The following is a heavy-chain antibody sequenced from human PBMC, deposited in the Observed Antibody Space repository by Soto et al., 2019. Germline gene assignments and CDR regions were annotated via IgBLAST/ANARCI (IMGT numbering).Heavy chain of an antibody. D-gene: IGHD3-3*01. CDR1: VGSVSSSSYY. CDR3: GRLEGLATISYYFDY. J-gene: IGHJ4*02. Sequence: QLQLQESGPGLVKPSETLSLTCTVAVGSVSSSSYYWGCVRQPPGKGLEWIGSVYYSGSTYYNPSLESRVTISVDKSKNQFSLKLLSLSAADTAVYYCGRLEGLATISYYFDYWGQGALVTVSS. CDR2: VYYSGST. V-gene: IGHV4-39*01.